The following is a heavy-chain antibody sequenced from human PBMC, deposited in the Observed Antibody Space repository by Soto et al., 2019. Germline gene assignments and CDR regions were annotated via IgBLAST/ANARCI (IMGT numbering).Heavy chain of an antibody. Sequence: PGGSLRLSCAASGFTFSSYGMHWVRQAPGKGLEWVAVIWYDGSNKYYADSVKGRFTISRDNSKNTLYLQMNSLRAEDTAVYYCARDWGTAMVIYYYYGMDVWGQGTTVTVSS. J-gene: IGHJ6*02. CDR2: IWYDGSNK. CDR3: ARDWGTAMVIYYYYGMDV. CDR1: GFTFSSYG. D-gene: IGHD5-18*01. V-gene: IGHV3-33*01.